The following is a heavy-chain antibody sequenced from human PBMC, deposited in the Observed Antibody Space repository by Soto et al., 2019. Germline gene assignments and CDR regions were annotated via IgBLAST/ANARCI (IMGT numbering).Heavy chain of an antibody. J-gene: IGHJ6*02. CDR2: ISSSNRTI. CDR3: AREGWPLLQTGMDV. D-gene: IGHD2-15*01. CDR1: GFTFRSYS. V-gene: IGHV3-48*02. Sequence: GGSLRLSCAASGFTFRSYSMNWVRQAPGKGLEWVSYISSSNRTINYADSVKGRFIISRDNAKNSLYLQMHSLRDEDTAVYYCAREGWPLLQTGMDVWGQGTTVT.